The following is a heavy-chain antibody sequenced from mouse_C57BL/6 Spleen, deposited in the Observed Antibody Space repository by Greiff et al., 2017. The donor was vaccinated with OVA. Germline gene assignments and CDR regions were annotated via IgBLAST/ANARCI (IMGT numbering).Heavy chain of an antibody. CDR1: GYTFTDYE. CDR3: TRFGYDYDVDYATDY. CDR2: IDPETGGT. V-gene: IGHV1-15*01. Sequence: VQLQQSGAELVRPGASVTLSCKASGYTFTDYEMHWVKQTPVHGLEWIGAIDPETGGTAYNQKFKGEVILTADKSSSTAYMELRSLTSEDSAVYYCTRFGYDYDVDYATDYWGQGTSVTVSS. J-gene: IGHJ4*01. D-gene: IGHD2-4*01.